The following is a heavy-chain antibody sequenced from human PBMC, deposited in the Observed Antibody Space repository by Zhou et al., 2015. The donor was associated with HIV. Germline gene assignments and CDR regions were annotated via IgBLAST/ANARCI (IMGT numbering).Heavy chain of an antibody. CDR3: ARAGEYQLLRNFAFDI. J-gene: IGHJ3*02. Sequence: QVQLVQSGAEVKKPGSSVKVSCKASGGTFSSYAISWVRQAPGQGLEWMGGIIPIFGTANYAQKFQGRVTMTRDTSTSTVYMELSSLRSEDTAVYYCARAGEYQLLRNFAFDIWGQGTMVTVSS. CDR2: IIPIFGTA. V-gene: IGHV1-69*06. D-gene: IGHD2-2*01. CDR1: GGTFSSYA.